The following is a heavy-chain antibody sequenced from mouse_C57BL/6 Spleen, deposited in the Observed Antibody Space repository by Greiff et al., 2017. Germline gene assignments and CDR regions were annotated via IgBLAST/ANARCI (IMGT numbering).Heavy chain of an antibody. CDR1: GYAFSSSW. J-gene: IGHJ4*01. CDR3: ARCPTDYYAMDY. CDR2: IYPGDGDT. D-gene: IGHD1-1*01. V-gene: IGHV1-82*01. Sequence: QVQLKQSGPELVKPGDSVKISCKASGYAFSSSWMNWVKQRPGKGLEWIGRIYPGDGDTNYNGKFKGKATLTADKSSSTAYMQLSSLTSEDSAVYFCARCPTDYYAMDYWGQGTSVTVSS.